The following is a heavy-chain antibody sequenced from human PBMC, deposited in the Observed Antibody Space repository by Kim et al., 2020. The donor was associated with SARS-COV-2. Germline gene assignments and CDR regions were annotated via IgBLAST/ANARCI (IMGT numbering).Heavy chain of an antibody. J-gene: IGHJ4*02. CDR3: ARVPYSGSPLDY. V-gene: IGHV3-11*01. CDR1: GFTFSDYY. Sequence: GGSLRLSCAASGFTFSDYYMSWIRQAPGKGLEWVSYISKSGDSRHYADPVKSRFTISRDNANNSLFLQMNSLRDEDTAIYYCARVPYSGSPLDYCGQRSLIPVS. D-gene: IGHD1-26*01. CDR2: ISKSGDSR.